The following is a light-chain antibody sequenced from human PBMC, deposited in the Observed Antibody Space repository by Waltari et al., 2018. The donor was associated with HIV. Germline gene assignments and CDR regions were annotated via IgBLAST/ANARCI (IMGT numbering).Light chain of an antibody. CDR1: PSNIGNNY. Sequence: QSVLTQSPSVSAAPGQRVTISCSGAPSNIGNNYVSWYQQLPGTAPKLLIYETSQRPSKIPDRFSASKSGTSATLAITGLHTGDEADYYCVTWGDSLSGPVVFGGGTKLTVL. J-gene: IGLJ2*01. V-gene: IGLV1-51*01. CDR3: VTWGDSLSGPVV. CDR2: ETS.